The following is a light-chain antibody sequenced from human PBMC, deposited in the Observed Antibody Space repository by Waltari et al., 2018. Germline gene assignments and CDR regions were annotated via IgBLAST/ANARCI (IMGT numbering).Light chain of an antibody. CDR1: QSINSY. V-gene: IGKV1-39*01. J-gene: IGKJ4*01. CDR2: AAS. Sequence: DIQMTQSPSSLSASIGDRVTITCRASQSINSYLNWYQQKTGKATKVLIFAASSLQSWVPSRFSGSGSGTDFTLTISSLQPEDFATYSCQQSYRTPLTFGGWTKVEIK. CDR3: QQSYRTPLT.